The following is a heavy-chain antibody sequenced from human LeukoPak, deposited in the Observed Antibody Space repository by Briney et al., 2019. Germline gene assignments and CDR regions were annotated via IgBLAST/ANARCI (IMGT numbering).Heavy chain of an antibody. Sequence: ETLSLTCTVSGDSISSSSYYWGWIRQPLGKGLEWIGSIYYSGSTYYNPSLKSRVTISVDTSKNQFSLKLSSVTAADTAVYYCARAAAAGHFVDAFDIWGQGTMVTVSS. CDR2: IYYSGST. V-gene: IGHV4-39*01. CDR3: ARAAAAGHFVDAFDI. CDR1: GDSISSSSYY. J-gene: IGHJ3*02. D-gene: IGHD6-13*01.